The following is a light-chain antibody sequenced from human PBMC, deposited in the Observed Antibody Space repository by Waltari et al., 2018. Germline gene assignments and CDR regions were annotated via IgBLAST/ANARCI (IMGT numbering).Light chain of an antibody. J-gene: IGLJ1*01. CDR2: QDV. CDR1: ELAKKY. CDR3: QAWDSGVAGV. V-gene: IGLV3-1*01. Sequence: SYDLTQSPSVSVSPGQTDSITCTGDELAKKYVCWYQQKPGQSPVLVIYQDVRRPSEIPERCSGSNSGNTATRTISGTQPMGEADYYCQAWDSGVAGVFGTGPQVTGL.